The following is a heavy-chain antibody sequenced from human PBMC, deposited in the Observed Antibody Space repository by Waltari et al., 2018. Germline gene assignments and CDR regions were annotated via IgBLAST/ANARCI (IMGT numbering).Heavy chain of an antibody. CDR2: IYTSGSI. J-gene: IGHJ6*03. V-gene: IGHV4-4*07. CDR1: GASISTYN. Sequence: QVQLQESGPGLVKPSETLSLTCTVSGASISTYNWSWIRHPAGKGLEWIGRIYTSGSINYNPSLKSRVTMSVDTSKNQFSLKVTSVTAADRGVYYCARDGVVVAAAGGYFYYSFMDVWGEGTTVTISS. CDR3: ARDGVVVAAAGGYFYYSFMDV. D-gene: IGHD2-2*01.